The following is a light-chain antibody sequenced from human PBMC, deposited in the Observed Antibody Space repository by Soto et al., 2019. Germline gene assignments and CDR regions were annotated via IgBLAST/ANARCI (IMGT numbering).Light chain of an antibody. Sequence: DIVMTQSPLSLPVTPGEPASISCRSSQSLLHSNGYNYLDWYLQKPGQSPQLLIYLGSNRASGVPDRFSGSGPDTDFTLKISRVEAEDVGVYYCMQALQAPKTFGQGTKV. V-gene: IGKV2-28*01. CDR3: MQALQAPKT. CDR1: QSLLHSNGYNY. CDR2: LGS. J-gene: IGKJ1*01.